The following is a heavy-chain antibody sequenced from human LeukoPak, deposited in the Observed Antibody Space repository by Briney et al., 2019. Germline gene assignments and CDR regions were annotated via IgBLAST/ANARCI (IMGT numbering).Heavy chain of an antibody. V-gene: IGHV3-21*01. CDR3: AKGGYDFWSGPIAHYMDV. J-gene: IGHJ6*03. CDR2: ISSSSSYI. D-gene: IGHD3-3*01. Sequence: PGGSLRLSCAASGFTFSSYSMNWVRQAPGKGLEWVSSISSSSSYIYYADSVKGRFTISRDNAKNSLYLQMNSLRAEDTAVYYCAKGGYDFWSGPIAHYMDVWGKGTTVTVSS. CDR1: GFTFSSYS.